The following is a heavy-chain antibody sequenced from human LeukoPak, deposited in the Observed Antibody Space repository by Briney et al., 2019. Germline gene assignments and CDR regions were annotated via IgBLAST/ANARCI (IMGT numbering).Heavy chain of an antibody. V-gene: IGHV3-33*08. CDR1: GFTFSSYC. J-gene: IGHJ6*02. CDR2: IWYDGSNK. Sequence: PGGSLRLSCAASGFTFSSYCMHWVRQAPGKGLEWVAGIWYDGSNKYYADSVKGRFTISRDNSNNTLYLQMKSLRAEDTAVYYCARDAPALVRGVTAYYYYGMDVWVQGTTVTVSS. CDR3: ARDAPALVRGVTAYYYYGMDV. D-gene: IGHD3-10*01.